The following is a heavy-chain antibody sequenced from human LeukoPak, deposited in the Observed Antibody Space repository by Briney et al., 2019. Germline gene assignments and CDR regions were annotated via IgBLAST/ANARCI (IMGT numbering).Heavy chain of an antibody. D-gene: IGHD3-22*01. V-gene: IGHV3-23*01. J-gene: IGHJ4*02. CDR3: AKGYYDSSGYTYGFDI. CDR2: ISRGTATT. Sequence: GGSLRLSCAASGFTFSNYAMSWVRQAPGKGLEWVSTISRGTATTYYADSVKGRFIISRDNSKNTLYLQMNSLRAEDTAVYYCAKGYYDSSGYTYGFDIWGQGTLVTVSS. CDR1: GFTFSNYA.